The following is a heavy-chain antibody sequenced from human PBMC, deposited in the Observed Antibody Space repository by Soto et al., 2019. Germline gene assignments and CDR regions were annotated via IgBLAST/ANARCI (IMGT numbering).Heavy chain of an antibody. D-gene: IGHD1-1*01. CDR2: IYYSGST. CDR1: GGSISSYY. J-gene: IGHJ4*02. V-gene: IGHV4-59*08. Sequence: SETLSLTCTVSGGSISSYYWSWIRQPPGKGLEWIGYIYYSGSTNYNPSLKSRVTISVDTSKNQFSLKLSSVTAADTAVYYCARQEGGTGTYRYWGQGTLVTVSS. CDR3: ARQEGGTGTYRY.